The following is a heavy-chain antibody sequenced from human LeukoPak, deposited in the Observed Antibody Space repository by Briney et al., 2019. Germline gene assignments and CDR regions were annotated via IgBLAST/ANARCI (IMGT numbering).Heavy chain of an antibody. CDR3: AKVRANYDILAGDAFDI. D-gene: IGHD3-9*01. V-gene: IGHV3-23*01. Sequence: GGSLRLSCAASGFTFSSYAMSWVRQAPGKGLEWVSTISGSGGSTYYADSVKGRFTISRDNSKNTLYLQVNSLRAEDTAVYYCAKVRANYDILAGDAFDIWGQGAMVTVSS. CDR1: GFTFSSYA. J-gene: IGHJ3*02. CDR2: ISGSGGST.